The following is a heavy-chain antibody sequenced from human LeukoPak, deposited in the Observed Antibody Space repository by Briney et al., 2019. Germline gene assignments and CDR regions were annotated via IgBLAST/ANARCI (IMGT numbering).Heavy chain of an antibody. V-gene: IGHV4-59*01. J-gene: IGHJ4*02. CDR3: ARGALAARTVYYFDY. CDR2: IYYSGST. CDR1: GGSISSYY. D-gene: IGHD6-13*01. Sequence: SETLSLTCTVSGGSISSYYWSWIRQPPGKGLEWIGYIYYSGSTNYNPSLKRRVTISVDTSKNQFSLKLSSVTAADTAVYYCARGALAARTVYYFDYWGQGTLVTVSS.